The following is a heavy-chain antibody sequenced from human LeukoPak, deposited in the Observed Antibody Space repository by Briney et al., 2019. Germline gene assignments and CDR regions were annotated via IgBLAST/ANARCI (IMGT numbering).Heavy chain of an antibody. CDR2: ISWNSGSI. CDR3: AKDNRDGYNFGYFDY. Sequence: PGRSLRLSCAASGFTFDDYAMPWVRQAPGKGLEWVSGISWNSGSIGYADSVKGRFTISRDNAKNSLYLQMNSLRAEDTALYYCAKDNRDGYNFGYFDYWGQGTLVTVSS. CDR1: GFTFDDYA. J-gene: IGHJ4*02. D-gene: IGHD5-24*01. V-gene: IGHV3-9*01.